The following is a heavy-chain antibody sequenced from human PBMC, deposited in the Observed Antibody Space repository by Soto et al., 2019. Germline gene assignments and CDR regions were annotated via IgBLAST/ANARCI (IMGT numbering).Heavy chain of an antibody. D-gene: IGHD2-2*01. V-gene: IGHV4-59*01. J-gene: IGHJ6*02. CDR1: GGSISSYY. CDR3: ARAYWSSNSCYAVGLGNFYTYGIDL. CDR2: IYYSGST. Sequence: SETLSLTCTVSGGSISSYYWSWIRQPPGKGLEWIGYIYYSGSTNYNPSLKSRVTISVDTSKNQFSLKLSSVTAADTAVYYCARAYWSSNSCYAVGLGNFYTYGIDLWDQATTLTVSS.